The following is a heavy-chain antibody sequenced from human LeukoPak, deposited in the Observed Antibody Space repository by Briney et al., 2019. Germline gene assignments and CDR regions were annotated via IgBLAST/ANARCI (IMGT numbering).Heavy chain of an antibody. J-gene: IGHJ4*02. D-gene: IGHD3-22*01. V-gene: IGHV3-33*01. CDR3: ARAQVDSSGYYYFDY. CDR2: LWYDGSNK. Sequence: PGGSLRLSCAASGFTFSSYGMHWVRQAPGKGLEWVALLWYDGSNKYYADSVEGRFTISRDNSKNTLNLQMNSLRAEDTAVYYCARAQVDSSGYYYFDYWGQGTLVTVSS. CDR1: GFTFSSYG.